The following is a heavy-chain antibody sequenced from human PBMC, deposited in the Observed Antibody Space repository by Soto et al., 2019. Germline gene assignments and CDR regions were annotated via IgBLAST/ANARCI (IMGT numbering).Heavy chain of an antibody. D-gene: IGHD6-13*01. CDR1: GFTFSNAW. Sequence: GGSLRLSCAASGFTFSNAWMSWVRQAPGKGLEWVGRIKSKTDGGTTDYAAPVKGRFTISRDDSKNTLYLQMNSLKTEDTAVYYCTTGISSSWSPNWYFDLWGRGTLVTVSS. V-gene: IGHV3-15*01. J-gene: IGHJ2*01. CDR2: IKSKTDGGTT. CDR3: TTGISSSWSPNWYFDL.